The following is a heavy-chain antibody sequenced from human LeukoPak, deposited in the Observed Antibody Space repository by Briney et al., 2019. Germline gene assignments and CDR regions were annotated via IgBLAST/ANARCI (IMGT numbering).Heavy chain of an antibody. CDR2: IYSRGST. CDR3: ARDSSGWANYYYYGMDV. Sequence: GGSLRLSCAASGFTVSSSYMTSVRQAPGKGLEWVSLIYSRGSTYYADSVKGRFTISRHNLKNTVDLQMNSLRAEDTAVYYCARDSSGWANYYYYGMDVWGRGTTVTVSS. CDR1: GFTVSSSY. J-gene: IGHJ6*02. V-gene: IGHV3-53*04. D-gene: IGHD6-19*01.